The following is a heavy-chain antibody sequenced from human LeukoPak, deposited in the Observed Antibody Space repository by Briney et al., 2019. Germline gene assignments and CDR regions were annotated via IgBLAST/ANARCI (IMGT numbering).Heavy chain of an antibody. CDR2: ISGSGGST. CDR1: GFTFSSYA. J-gene: IGHJ4*02. D-gene: IGHD5-24*01. CDR3: ARGLATIPFDY. Sequence: PGGSLRLSCAASGFTFSSYAMSWVRQAPGKGLEWVSAISGSGGSTYYTDSVKGRFTISRDNAKNSLYLQMNSLRAEDTAVFYCARGLATIPFDYWGQGTLVTVSS. V-gene: IGHV3-23*01.